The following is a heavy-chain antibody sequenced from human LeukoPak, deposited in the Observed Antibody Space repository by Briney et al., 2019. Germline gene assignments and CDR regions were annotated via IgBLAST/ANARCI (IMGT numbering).Heavy chain of an antibody. Sequence: GESLKISXKASGYPFTSYWIGWLRQMPGKGLEWMGIIFPHDSSIIYSPSFQGHVTISVDNSISTAYLQWTSLKASDTATYYCARHLRGDDYRHLDYWGQGTLVSVSS. CDR3: ARHLRGDDYRHLDY. D-gene: IGHD5-24*01. CDR2: IFPHDSSI. CDR1: GYPFTSYW. J-gene: IGHJ4*02. V-gene: IGHV5-51*01.